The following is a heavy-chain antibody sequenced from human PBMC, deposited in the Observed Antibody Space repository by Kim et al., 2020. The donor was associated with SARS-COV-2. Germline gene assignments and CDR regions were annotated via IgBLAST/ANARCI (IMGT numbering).Heavy chain of an antibody. CDR3: ARGGIQLWLNWFDP. CDR2: IYYSGST. D-gene: IGHD5-18*01. Sequence: SETLSLTCTVSGGSVSSGSYYWSWIRQPPGKGLEWIGYIYYSGSTNYNPSLKSRVTISVDTSKNQFSLKLSSVTAADTAVYYCARGGIQLWLNWFDPWGQGTLVTVSS. J-gene: IGHJ5*02. V-gene: IGHV4-61*01. CDR1: GGSVSSGSYY.